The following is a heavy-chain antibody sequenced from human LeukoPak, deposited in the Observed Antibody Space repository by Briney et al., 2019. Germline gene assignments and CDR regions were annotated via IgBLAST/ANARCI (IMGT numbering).Heavy chain of an antibody. D-gene: IGHD3-22*01. CDR3: AKSAYYYDSSGYYSSAYYFDY. J-gene: IGHJ4*02. CDR1: GFTFSSYG. Sequence: GGTLRLSCTASGFTFSSYGMSWVRQAPGKGLEWVANIKQDGSEKYYVDSVKGRFTISRDNAKNSLYLQTNSLRAEDTAVYYCAKSAYYYDSSGYYSSAYYFDYWGQGTLVTVSS. V-gene: IGHV3-7*01. CDR2: IKQDGSEK.